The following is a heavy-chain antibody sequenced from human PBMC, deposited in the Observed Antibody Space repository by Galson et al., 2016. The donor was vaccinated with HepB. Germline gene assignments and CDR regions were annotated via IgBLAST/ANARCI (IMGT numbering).Heavy chain of an antibody. D-gene: IGHD3-22*01. CDR2: INVGNGNT. Sequence: SVKVSCKASGYTFTSYGFSWVRQAPGQRLEWMGWINVGNGNTEYSQKFQGRVTITGDTYANIAYMEMSSLRSEDTALYYCARGSSAVFLPDYWGQGTLVTVSS. CDR1: GYTFTSYG. V-gene: IGHV1-3*01. CDR3: ARGSSAVFLPDY. J-gene: IGHJ4*02.